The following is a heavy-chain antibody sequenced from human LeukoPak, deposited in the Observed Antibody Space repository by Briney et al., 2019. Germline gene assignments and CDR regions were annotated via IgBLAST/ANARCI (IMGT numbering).Heavy chain of an antibody. D-gene: IGHD3-22*01. CDR1: GFTFSSYA. V-gene: IGHV3-23*01. CDR2: ISGSGGGT. J-gene: IGHJ4*02. Sequence: GGSLRLSCAASGFTFSSYAMSWVRQAPGKGLEWVSAISGSGGGTYYADSVKGRFTISRDNSKNTLYLQMNSLRAEDTAVYYCAARTSNYYDSSGYFAPGFVNYWGQGTLVTVSS. CDR3: AARTSNYYDSSGYFAPGFVNY.